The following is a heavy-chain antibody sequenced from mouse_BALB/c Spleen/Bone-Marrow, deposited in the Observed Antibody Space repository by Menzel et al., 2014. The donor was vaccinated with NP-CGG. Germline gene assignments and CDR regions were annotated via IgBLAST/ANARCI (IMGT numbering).Heavy chain of an antibody. CDR3: ARGGYYGSSYEDYAMDY. D-gene: IGHD1-1*01. J-gene: IGHJ4*01. V-gene: IGHV1-9*01. CDR1: GYTFSSYW. Sequence: LQESGAELMKPGASVKISRKATGYTFSSYWIEWVKQRPGHGLEWIGEILPGSGSTNYNEKFKGKATFTADTSSNTAYMQLSSLTSEDSAVYYCARGGYYGSSYEDYAMDYWGQGTSVTVSS. CDR2: ILPGSGST.